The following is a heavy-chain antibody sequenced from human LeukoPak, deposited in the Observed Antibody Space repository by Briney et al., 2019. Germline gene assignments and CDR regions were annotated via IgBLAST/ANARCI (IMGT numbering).Heavy chain of an antibody. CDR1: GGSISSYY. J-gene: IGHJ4*02. V-gene: IGHV4-59*08. CDR3: ARHGLGSYLDY. D-gene: IGHD3-16*02. Sequence: SETLSLTCTVSGGSISSYYWSWIRQPPGKGLEWIGYIYYSGSTNYNPSLKSRVTLSVDTSKNQFSLKLSSVTAADTAVYYCARHGLGSYLDYWGQGTLVTVSS. CDR2: IYYSGST.